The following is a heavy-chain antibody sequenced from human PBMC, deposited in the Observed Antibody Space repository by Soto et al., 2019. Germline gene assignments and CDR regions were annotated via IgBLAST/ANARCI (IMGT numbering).Heavy chain of an antibody. Sequence: ASVKVSCKVSGYTLTELSMHWVRQAPGKGLEWMGGLDPEDGETIYAQKFQGRVTMTEDTSTDTAYMELSSLRSEDTAVYYCATDWGGVVPAAIPGYYYYGMDVWGQGXTVTVYS. J-gene: IGHJ6*02. CDR1: GYTLTELS. CDR3: ATDWGGVVPAAIPGYYYYGMDV. V-gene: IGHV1-24*01. CDR2: LDPEDGET. D-gene: IGHD2-2*02.